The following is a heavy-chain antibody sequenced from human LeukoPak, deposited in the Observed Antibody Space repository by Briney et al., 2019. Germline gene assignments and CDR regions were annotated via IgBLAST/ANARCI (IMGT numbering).Heavy chain of an antibody. CDR1: GGSISSYY. CDR3: ARYVPVRTGPTRASFDY. CDR2: ISYSGSS. V-gene: IGHV4-59*01. J-gene: IGHJ4*02. Sequence: PSETLSLTCTVSGGSISSYYWSWIRQPPGKGLEWIGYISYSGSSNYNPSLKSRVSISVDTSKNQFSLKLNSVTAADTAVYYCARYVPVRTGPTRASFDYWGQGTLVTVSS. D-gene: IGHD1-1*01.